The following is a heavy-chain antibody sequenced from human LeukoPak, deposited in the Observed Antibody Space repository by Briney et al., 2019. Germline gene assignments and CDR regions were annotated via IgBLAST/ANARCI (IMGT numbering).Heavy chain of an antibody. CDR3: ARDSGYDKDGWFDP. Sequence: ASVKVSCKASGYTFTSYYMHWVRQAPGQGLEWMGIINPSGGSTSYAQKFQGRVTMTRDTSTSTAYMELRSLRSDDTAVYYRARDSGYDKDGWFDPWGQGTLVTVSS. CDR1: GYTFTSYY. V-gene: IGHV1-46*01. D-gene: IGHD5-12*01. CDR2: INPSGGST. J-gene: IGHJ5*02.